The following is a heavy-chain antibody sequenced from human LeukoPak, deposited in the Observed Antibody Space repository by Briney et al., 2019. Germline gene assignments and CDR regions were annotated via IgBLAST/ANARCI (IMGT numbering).Heavy chain of an antibody. J-gene: IGHJ5*02. D-gene: IGHD2-2*02. CDR2: INPNSGGT. Sequence: ASVKVSCKASGYTFTGYYMHWVRQAPGQGLEWMGWINPNSGGTNYAQKFQGRVTMTRDTSISTAYMELSRLRSDDTAVYYCAREMVVVPAAIDWFDPWGRGTLVTVSS. V-gene: IGHV1-2*02. CDR3: AREMVVVPAAIDWFDP. CDR1: GYTFTGYY.